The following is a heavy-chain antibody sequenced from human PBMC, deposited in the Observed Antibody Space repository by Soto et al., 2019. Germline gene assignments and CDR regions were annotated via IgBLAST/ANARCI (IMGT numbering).Heavy chain of an antibody. J-gene: IGHJ6*02. CDR1: GFTFSSYA. D-gene: IGHD3-10*01. V-gene: IGHV3-23*01. Sequence: LRLSCAASGFTFSSYAMSWVRQAPGKGLEWVSAISGSGGSTYYADSVKGRFTISRDNSKNTLYLQMNSLRAEDTAVYYCAKSGEFYGAYYYYYYGMDVWGQGTTVTVSS. CDR2: ISGSGGST. CDR3: AKSGEFYGAYYYYYYGMDV.